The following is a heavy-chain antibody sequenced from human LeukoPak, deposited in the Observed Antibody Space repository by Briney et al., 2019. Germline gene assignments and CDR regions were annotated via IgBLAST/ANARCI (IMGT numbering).Heavy chain of an antibody. CDR1: GGSISSGGYY. V-gene: IGHV4-31*03. CDR2: IYYSGST. CDR3: ARDKRAVLRFLEGENWFDP. J-gene: IGHJ5*02. Sequence: PSQTLSLTCTVSGGSISSGGYYWSWIRQHPGKGLEWIGYIYYSGSTYYNPSLKSRVTMSVDTSKNQFSLKLSSVTAADTAVYYCARDKRAVLRFLEGENWFDPWGQGTLVTVSS. D-gene: IGHD3-3*01.